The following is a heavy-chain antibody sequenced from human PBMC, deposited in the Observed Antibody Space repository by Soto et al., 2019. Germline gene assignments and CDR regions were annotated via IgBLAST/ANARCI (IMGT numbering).Heavy chain of an antibody. CDR1: GGSISRGGFF. CDR2: IYYTGST. Sequence: SETLSLTCSVSGGSISRGGFFWSWIRQHLGKGLEWIGYIYYTGSTYYNPSLKSRLTMSVDKFKNQFSLKLRSVTAADTAVYYCARALWGPAGNINWFDPWGQGTLVTVSS. V-gene: IGHV4-31*03. J-gene: IGHJ5*02. CDR3: ARALWGPAGNINWFDP. D-gene: IGHD6-13*01.